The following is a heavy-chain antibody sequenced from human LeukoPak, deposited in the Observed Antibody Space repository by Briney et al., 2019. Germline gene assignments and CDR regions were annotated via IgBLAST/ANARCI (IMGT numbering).Heavy chain of an antibody. CDR1: GGSISSYY. V-gene: IGHV4-59*08. Sequence: PSETLSLTCTVSGGSISSYYWSWIRQPPGKGLEWIGYIYYSGSTNYNPSLKSRVTISVDTSKNQFSLKLSSVTAADTAVYYCARLRPYYDSSGYFDYWGQGTLVTVSS. D-gene: IGHD3-22*01. CDR2: IYYSGST. CDR3: ARLRPYYDSSGYFDY. J-gene: IGHJ4*02.